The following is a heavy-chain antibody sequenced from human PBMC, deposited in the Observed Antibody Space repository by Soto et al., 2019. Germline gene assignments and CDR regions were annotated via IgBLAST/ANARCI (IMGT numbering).Heavy chain of an antibody. CDR2: ISSNGGST. D-gene: IGHD6-13*01. J-gene: IGHJ4*02. CDR3: SGTGYSSSWYS. Sequence: PGGSLRLSCSASGFTFSSYAMHWVRQAPGKGLEYVSAISSNGGSTYYADSVKGRFTISRDNSKNTLYLQMSSLRAEDTAVYYCSGTGYSSSWYSWGQGTLVTVSS. CDR1: GFTFSSYA. V-gene: IGHV3-64D*06.